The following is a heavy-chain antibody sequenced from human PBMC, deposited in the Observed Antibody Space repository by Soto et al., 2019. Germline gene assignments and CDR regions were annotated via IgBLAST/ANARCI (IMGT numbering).Heavy chain of an antibody. CDR2: IYSGGTT. CDR3: AKGLRYSDFWSGSSPGQQLVPY. J-gene: IGHJ4*02. CDR1: GFTVSSNY. Sequence: GGSLRLSWAGSGFTVSSNYMSWVRQAPGKGLEWVALIYSGGTTYYADSVKGRFTISRDNSKNTLYLQMNSLRDEDTAVYYCAKGLRYSDFWSGSSPGQQLVPYWGQGTLVTVSS. D-gene: IGHD3-3*01. V-gene: IGHV3-53*01.